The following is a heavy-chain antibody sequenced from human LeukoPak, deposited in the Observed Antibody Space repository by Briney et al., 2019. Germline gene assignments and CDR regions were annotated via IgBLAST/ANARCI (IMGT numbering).Heavy chain of an antibody. CDR1: GFTFSSYW. Sequence: TGGSLRLSCAASGFTFSSYWMSWVRQAPGKGLEWVANIKQDGSEKYYVDSVKGRFTISRDNAENSLYLQMNSLRVEDTALYYCARDGSPFDFWGQGTLVTVPS. V-gene: IGHV3-7*04. D-gene: IGHD3-10*01. J-gene: IGHJ4*02. CDR2: IKQDGSEK. CDR3: ARDGSPFDF.